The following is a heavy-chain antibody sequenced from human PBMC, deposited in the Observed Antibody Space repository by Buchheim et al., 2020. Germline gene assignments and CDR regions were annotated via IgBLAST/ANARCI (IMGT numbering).Heavy chain of an antibody. Sequence: QVQLQESGPGLVKPSQTLSLTCTVSGGSISSGDYYWSWIRQPPGKGLEWIGYIYYSGSTYYNPSLKSRVTISVDTSTNQFSLKLSSVTAADTAVYYCAREGDIVVVPASIQTVFDPWGQGTL. CDR3: AREGDIVVVPASIQTVFDP. CDR1: GGSISSGDYY. V-gene: IGHV4-30-4*01. CDR2: IYYSGST. D-gene: IGHD2-2*01. J-gene: IGHJ5*02.